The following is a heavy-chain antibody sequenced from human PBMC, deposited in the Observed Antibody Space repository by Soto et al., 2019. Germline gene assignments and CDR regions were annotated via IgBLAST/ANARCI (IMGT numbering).Heavy chain of an antibody. Sequence: SETLSLTCTASGGSVSSGSYYWSWIRQPPGKGLEWIGYIYYSGSTNYNPSLKSRVTISVDTSKNQFSLKLSSVTAADTAVYYCARVPRGSLGATYYDYWGQGTLVTVSS. CDR3: ARVPRGSLGATYYDY. D-gene: IGHD1-26*01. CDR2: IYYSGST. V-gene: IGHV4-61*01. CDR1: GGSVSSGSYY. J-gene: IGHJ4*02.